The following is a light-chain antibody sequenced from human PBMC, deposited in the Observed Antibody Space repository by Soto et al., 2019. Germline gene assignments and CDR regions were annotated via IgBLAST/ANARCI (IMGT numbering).Light chain of an antibody. V-gene: IGKV3-20*01. CDR3: QQYGGSPGT. Sequence: EIVLTQSPGTLSLSPGERATLSFRASQSVSASYVAWYQQKPGQGPRLLIYGASSRATGIPDRFSGSGSGTDFTLTISRLEPDDFAVYYCQQYGGSPGTFGQGTKVEIK. CDR1: QSVSASY. J-gene: IGKJ1*01. CDR2: GAS.